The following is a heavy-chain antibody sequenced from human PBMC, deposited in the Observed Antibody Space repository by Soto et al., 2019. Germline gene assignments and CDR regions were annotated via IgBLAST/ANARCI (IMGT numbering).Heavy chain of an antibody. CDR3: ARRTPLYASESSRFDP. J-gene: IGHJ5*02. Sequence: SETLSLTCTVSGGSISSSDYYRGWIRRPPGKGLEWIGTVDYSGTSSYNPSLEGRVTISVDTSRNQFSLKVNSVTAADTAVYYCARRTPLYASESSRFDPWGQGALVTVSS. CDR1: GGSISSSDYY. CDR2: VDYSGTS. V-gene: IGHV4-39*01. D-gene: IGHD3-10*01.